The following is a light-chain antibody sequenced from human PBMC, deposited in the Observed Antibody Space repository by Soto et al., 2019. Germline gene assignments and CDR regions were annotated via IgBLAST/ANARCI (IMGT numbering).Light chain of an antibody. Sequence: EIVLTQSPATLSVSPGESATLSCRASQSVSSNLACYQQKPGQSPRLLIYGASTRATGIPARFSGSGSGTEFTLTISSLQSEDFAVYYCQQYNNWPPWTFGQGTKVDIK. CDR1: QSVSSN. CDR3: QQYNNWPPWT. V-gene: IGKV3-15*01. J-gene: IGKJ1*01. CDR2: GAS.